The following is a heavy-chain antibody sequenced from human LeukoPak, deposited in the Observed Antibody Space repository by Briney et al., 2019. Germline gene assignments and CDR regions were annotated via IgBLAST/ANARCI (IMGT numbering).Heavy chain of an antibody. J-gene: IGHJ3*02. V-gene: IGHV4-39*07. CDR3: ARDRMVRGVIRGAFDI. CDR1: GGSISSSSYY. Sequence: SETLSLTCTVSGGSISSSSYYWGWIRQPPGKGLEWIGSIYYSGSTYYNPSLKSRVTISVDTSKNQFSLKLSSVTAADTAVYYCARDRMVRGVIRGAFDIWGQGTMVTVSS. CDR2: IYYSGST. D-gene: IGHD3-10*01.